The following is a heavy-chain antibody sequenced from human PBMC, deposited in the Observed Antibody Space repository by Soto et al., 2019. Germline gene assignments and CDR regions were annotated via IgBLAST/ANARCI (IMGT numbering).Heavy chain of an antibody. CDR2: FNGNGGGT. CDR3: AKDNSLPWFDP. Sequence: EVQLLESGGGLVQPGGSLRLACAPSGFSFSTYAMTWFRQAPGKGLEWVSTFNGNGGGTYYADSVKGRFTISRDNSKNTLYLQMDSLRAEDTATYYCAKDNSLPWFDPWGQGTLVTVSS. CDR1: GFSFSTYA. D-gene: IGHD2-15*01. J-gene: IGHJ5*02. V-gene: IGHV3-23*01.